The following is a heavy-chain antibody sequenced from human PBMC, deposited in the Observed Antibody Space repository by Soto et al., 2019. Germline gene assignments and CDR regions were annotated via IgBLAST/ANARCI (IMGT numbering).Heavy chain of an antibody. V-gene: IGHV2-5*02. CDR2: IYWDDDK. J-gene: IGHJ6*02. CDR1: GFSLSTSGVG. CDR3: AYLPCSGGSCYWFSFSGMDV. D-gene: IGHD2-15*01. Sequence: QITLKESGPTLVKPTQTLTLTCTFSGFSLSTSGVGVAWIRQPPGKALEWLALIYWDDDKRYRPSLESRLTITQDTSKKQVVLTMTNMYSVDTATYYCAYLPCSGGSCYWFSFSGMDVWGQGTTVTVSS.